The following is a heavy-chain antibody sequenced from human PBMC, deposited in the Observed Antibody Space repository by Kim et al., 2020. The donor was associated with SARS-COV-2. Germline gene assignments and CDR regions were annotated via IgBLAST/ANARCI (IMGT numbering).Heavy chain of an antibody. CDR2: VTPIFLKP. CDR3: ARDETPTGTYLHYYVVDV. CDR1: GGSFGNYA. V-gene: IGHV1-69*06. J-gene: IGHJ6*01. Sequence: SVKVSCKASGGSFGNYAIIWVRQAPGQGLEWVGGVTPIFLKPNYAQKFQDRVLITADRSTGTAYMELSSLRSEDTAIYYCARDETPTGTYLHYYVVDVW. D-gene: IGHD1-26*01.